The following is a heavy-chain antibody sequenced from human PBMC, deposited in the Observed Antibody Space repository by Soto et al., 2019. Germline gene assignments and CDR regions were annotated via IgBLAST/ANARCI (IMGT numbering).Heavy chain of an antibody. CDR3: AKGGYIWGFDY. V-gene: IGHV3-33*06. D-gene: IGHD3-16*01. CDR1: GFTFSSYG. CDR2: IWYDGSNK. J-gene: IGHJ4*02. Sequence: PGGSLRLSCAASGFTFSSYGMHWVRQAPGKGLEWVAVIWYDGSNKYYADSVKGRFTISRDNSKNTLYLQMNSLRAEDTAVYYCAKGGYIWGFDYWGQGTLVTVPS.